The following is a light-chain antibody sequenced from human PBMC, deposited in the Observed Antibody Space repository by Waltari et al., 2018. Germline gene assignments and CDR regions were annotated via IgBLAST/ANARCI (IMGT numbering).Light chain of an antibody. CDR2: VNSDGSH. Sequence: HLMLTQSPSASASLGASVKPTCTLSSGHSSNVIAWHQQQPEKGPGYLMKVNSDGSHSKGDEIPDRFSGSGSGAERYLNISSVQSEYEADYYCQTGGHGTWVFGGGTKLTVL. J-gene: IGLJ3*02. V-gene: IGLV4-69*01. CDR1: SGHSSNV. CDR3: QTGGHGTWV.